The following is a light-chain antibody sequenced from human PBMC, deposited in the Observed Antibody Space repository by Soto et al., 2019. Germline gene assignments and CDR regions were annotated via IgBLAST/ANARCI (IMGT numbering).Light chain of an antibody. J-gene: IGKJ2*02. CDR2: KAS. CDR3: QQYNTYWCT. Sequence: DIQMTQSPSTLSASVGDRVTITCRASQSIGSWLAWYQQKPGKAPKLLIYKASSLESGVPSRFSGSGSGTEFTLTISSLQPDDFATYYCQQYNTYWCTFGQGTKLEIK. V-gene: IGKV1-5*03. CDR1: QSIGSW.